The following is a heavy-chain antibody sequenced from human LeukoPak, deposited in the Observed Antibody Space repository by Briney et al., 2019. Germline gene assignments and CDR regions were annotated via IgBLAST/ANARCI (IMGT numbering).Heavy chain of an antibody. CDR3: AARGVWFGPPGY. V-gene: IGHV3-74*01. D-gene: IGHD3-10*01. J-gene: IGHJ4*02. CDR2: INSDGSST. CDR1: GFTFSSYW. Sequence: GGSLRLSCAASGFTFSSYWMHWVRQAPGKGLVWVSRINSDGSSTSYADSVKGRFTISRDNAKNTLYLQMNSLRAEDTAVYYCAARGVWFGPPGYWGQGTLVTVSS.